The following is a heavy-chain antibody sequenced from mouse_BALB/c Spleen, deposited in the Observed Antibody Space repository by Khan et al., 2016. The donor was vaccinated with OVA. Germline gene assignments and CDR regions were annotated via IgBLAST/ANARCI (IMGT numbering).Heavy chain of an antibody. J-gene: IGHJ2*01. CDR2: INPTSGYT. Sequence: QVQLQQSGAELAKPGASVKMSCKASGYTFTTYWMHWVKQRPGQGLEWIGYINPTSGYTDYNQKFKDKATLTADKSSSTAYMQLISLTSDYSAVYYCARDRIDYWGQGTTLTVSS. CDR1: GYTFTTYW. V-gene: IGHV1-7*01. CDR3: ARDRIDY.